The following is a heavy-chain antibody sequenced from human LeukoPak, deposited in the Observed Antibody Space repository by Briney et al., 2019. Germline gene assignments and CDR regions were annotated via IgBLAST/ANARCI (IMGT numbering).Heavy chain of an antibody. CDR2: INAGNGST. D-gene: IGHD1-26*01. CDR1: GYTFTSYA. V-gene: IGHV1-3*01. J-gene: IGHJ4*02. Sequence: ASVKVSCKASGYTFTSYAMHWVRQAPGQRLEWMGWINAGNGSTKYSQKFQGRVTITRDTSASTAYMELSSLRSEDTAVYYCAREGYSGPLYWGQGTLVTVSS. CDR3: AREGYSGPLY.